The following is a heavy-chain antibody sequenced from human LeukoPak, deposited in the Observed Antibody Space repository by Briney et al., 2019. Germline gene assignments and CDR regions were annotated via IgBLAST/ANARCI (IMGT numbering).Heavy chain of an antibody. CDR3: ARVSDYGNGPNWYFDL. V-gene: IGHV4-59*01. CDR2: IYYSGST. J-gene: IGHJ2*01. D-gene: IGHD4-17*01. CDR1: GGSISSYY. Sequence: SETLSLTCTVSGGSISSYYWSWIRQPPGKGREWFGYIYYSGSTNYNPSLKSRVTISVDTSKNQFSLKLSSVTAADTAVYYCARVSDYGNGPNWYFDLWGRGTLVTVSS.